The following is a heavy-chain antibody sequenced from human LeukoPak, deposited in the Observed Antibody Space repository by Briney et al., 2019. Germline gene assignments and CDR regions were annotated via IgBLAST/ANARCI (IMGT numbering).Heavy chain of an antibody. Sequence: PGGSLRLSCAPSVFTFTTYWMSWVRQAPGKGLEWLANIKPDGSEKNYVDSVRGRFTISRDNAKNSLYLEMNSLRAEDTAVYYFERGAWYYIYWGQGTPVSVSS. D-gene: IGHD6-19*01. CDR2: IKPDGSEK. V-gene: IGHV3-7*01. CDR3: ERGAWYYIY. CDR1: VFTFTTYW. J-gene: IGHJ4*02.